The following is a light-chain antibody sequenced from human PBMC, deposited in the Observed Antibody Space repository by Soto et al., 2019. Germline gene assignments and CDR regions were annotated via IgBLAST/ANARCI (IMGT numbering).Light chain of an antibody. Sequence: EIVLTQSPATLSLSPGERATLSCRASQRVSSYLAWYQQKPGQAPRLLIYDASNRATGIPARFSGSGSGTDFHLTISSLEPEDFAVYYCHHRRNWAFGQGTRRGIK. CDR3: HHRRNWA. CDR2: DAS. V-gene: IGKV3-11*01. CDR1: QRVSSY. J-gene: IGKJ5*01.